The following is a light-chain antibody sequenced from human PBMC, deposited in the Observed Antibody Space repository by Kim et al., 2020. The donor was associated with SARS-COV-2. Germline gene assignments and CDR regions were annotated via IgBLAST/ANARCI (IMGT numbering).Light chain of an antibody. CDR1: TGAVTSGHY. V-gene: IGLV7-46*01. Sequence: PGGTVTLPCGSSTGAVTSGHYPFWVQQKPGQAPRTLIYEASKKNSWTPARFSGSLLGGKAALTLSGAQPEDEADYYCSLFYTDVRVFGGGTQLTVL. CDR3: SLFYTDVRV. CDR2: EAS. J-gene: IGLJ3*02.